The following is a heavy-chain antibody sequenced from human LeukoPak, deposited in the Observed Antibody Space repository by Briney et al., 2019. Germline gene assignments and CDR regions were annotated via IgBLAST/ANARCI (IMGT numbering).Heavy chain of an antibody. CDR1: GFTLSSYW. CDR2: IKQDGSEK. D-gene: IGHD6-13*01. CDR3: AREKGYSSSWYDDY. Sequence: GGSLRLSCAASGFTLSSYWMSWVRQAPGKGLEWVANIKQDGSEKYYVDSVKGRFTISRDNAKNSLYLQMNSLRAEDTAVYYCAREKGYSSSWYDDYWGQGTLVTVSS. V-gene: IGHV3-7*03. J-gene: IGHJ4*02.